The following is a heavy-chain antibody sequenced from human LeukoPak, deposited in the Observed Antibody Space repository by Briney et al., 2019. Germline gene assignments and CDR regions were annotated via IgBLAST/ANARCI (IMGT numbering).Heavy chain of an antibody. D-gene: IGHD1-14*01. CDR3: ARSSGRSPNRDYMDV. Sequence: SVKVSCKASGGTFSSYGISWVRQAPGQGLEWMGGIIPIFGTANYAQKFQGRVTITADESTSTAYMELRSLRSDDTAVYYCARSSGRSPNRDYMDVWGKGTTVTISS. CDR1: GGTFSSYG. J-gene: IGHJ6*03. CDR2: IIPIFGTA. V-gene: IGHV1-69*13.